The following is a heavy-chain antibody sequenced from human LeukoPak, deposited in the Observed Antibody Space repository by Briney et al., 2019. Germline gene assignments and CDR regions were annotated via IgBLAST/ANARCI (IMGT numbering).Heavy chain of an antibody. CDR3: ARDLYYDSSGDAFDI. Sequence: GGSLRLSCAASGFTFSDYYMSWIRQAPGKGLEWVSYISSSGSTIYYADSVKGRFTISRDNAKNSLYLQMNSLRAEDTAVYYCARDLYYDSSGDAFDIWGQGTMVTVSS. CDR2: ISSSGSTI. CDR1: GFTFSDYY. D-gene: IGHD3-22*01. V-gene: IGHV3-11*04. J-gene: IGHJ3*02.